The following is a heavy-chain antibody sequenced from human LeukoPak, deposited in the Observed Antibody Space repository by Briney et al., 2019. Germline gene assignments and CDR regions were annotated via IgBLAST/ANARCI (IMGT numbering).Heavy chain of an antibody. CDR2: ISSSGSTI. V-gene: IGHV3-48*03. J-gene: IGHJ4*02. CDR1: GFTFSSYE. D-gene: IGHD1-26*01. CDR3: ARASGSYFSY. Sequence: GGSLRLSCAASGFTFSSYEMNWVRQAPGKGLEWVSYISSSGSTIYYADSVKGRFTISRDNAKNSLYLQMNSLRAEDTAVYYCARASGSYFSYWGQGTLLTVSS.